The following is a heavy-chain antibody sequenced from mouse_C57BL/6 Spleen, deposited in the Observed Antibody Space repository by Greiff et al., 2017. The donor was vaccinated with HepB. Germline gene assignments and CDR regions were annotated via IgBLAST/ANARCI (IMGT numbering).Heavy chain of an antibody. CDR3: AIGDWMSPGVFAC. Sequence: QVQLQQPGAELVKPGASVKMSCKASGYTFTSYWITWVKQRPGQGLEWIGDISPGSGRTNYNETFKSMATLTVDTSSSTAYMQFSRLTSEDSAVYYGAIGDWMSPGVFACWGQGTT. D-gene: IGHD4-1*01. CDR1: GYTFTSYW. V-gene: IGHV1-55*01. J-gene: IGHJ2*01. CDR2: ISPGSGRT.